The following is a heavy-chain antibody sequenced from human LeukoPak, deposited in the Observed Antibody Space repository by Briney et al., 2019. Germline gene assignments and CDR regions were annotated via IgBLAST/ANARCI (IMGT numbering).Heavy chain of an antibody. Sequence: SVKVSCKASGFTFTSSAMQWVRQARGQRLEWIGWIVVGRVNTDYAQKFNERVTITRDMSTSTVYMEVSSLRSEDTAVYYSATDQSGGYFNDAFDIWGQGTTVTVS. V-gene: IGHV1-58*02. D-gene: IGHD2-15*01. J-gene: IGHJ3*02. CDR2: IVVGRVNT. CDR1: GFTFTSSA. CDR3: ATDQSGGYFNDAFDI.